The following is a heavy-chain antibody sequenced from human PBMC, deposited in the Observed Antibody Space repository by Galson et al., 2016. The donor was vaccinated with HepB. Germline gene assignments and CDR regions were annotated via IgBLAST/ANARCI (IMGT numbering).Heavy chain of an antibody. J-gene: IGHJ5*01. Sequence: SETLSLTCAVSGGAISNNNWWSWVRQPPGKGLEWVGEIYHSGSTNYNPSLKSRVTISLDKSESQFSLKLTSVTAADTAVYYCARTTGDCGGDCSWFDPWGQGTLVTVSS. D-gene: IGHD2-21*02. CDR2: IYHSGST. CDR3: ARTTGDCGGDCSWFDP. CDR1: GGAISNNNW. V-gene: IGHV4-4*02.